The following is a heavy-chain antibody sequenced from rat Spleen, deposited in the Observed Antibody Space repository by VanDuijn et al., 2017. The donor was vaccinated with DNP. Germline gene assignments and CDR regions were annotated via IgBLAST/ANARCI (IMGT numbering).Heavy chain of an antibody. CDR2: ISTGGGNT. J-gene: IGHJ3*01. V-gene: IGHV5S13*01. CDR3: ATHYDSSYWFAY. Sequence: EVQLVESGGGLVQAGRSLKLSCAASGFTFSNYGMAWVRQAPTKGLEWVASISTGGGNTYYRDSVKGRFTISRDNAKNTQYLQMDSLRSEDTATYYCATHYDSSYWFAYWGQGTLVTVSS. CDR1: GFTFSNYG. D-gene: IGHD1-2*01.